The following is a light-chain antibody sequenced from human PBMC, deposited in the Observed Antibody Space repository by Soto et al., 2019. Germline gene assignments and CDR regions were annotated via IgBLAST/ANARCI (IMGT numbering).Light chain of an antibody. Sequence: DIQMTQSPSTLSTSVGDRVIITCRASQSISGWLAWYQQQPGIAPXLLIYKASTLQDGVPPRFSGGAFGKFSTPTISSLHPDFAGFYYCQQYNVYSTFGQGTKGDI. CDR3: QQYNVYST. CDR1: QSISGW. V-gene: IGKV1-5*03. J-gene: IGKJ1*01. CDR2: KAS.